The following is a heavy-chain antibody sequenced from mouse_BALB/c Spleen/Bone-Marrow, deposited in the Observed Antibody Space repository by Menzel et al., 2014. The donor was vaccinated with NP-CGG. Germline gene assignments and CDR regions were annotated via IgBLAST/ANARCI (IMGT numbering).Heavy chain of an antibody. CDR2: ISNAGGVT. CDR1: GFTFRTYT. J-gene: IGHJ4*01. V-gene: IGHV5-12-2*01. Sequence: EVMLVESGGGLVQPGGSLKLSCAASGFTFRTYTMSWVRPTPEKRLEWVAYISNAGGVTYYQDTVKGRFTISRDNAKNTLYLQMSGLKSEDTAMYYCAPLTGSMDYWGQGTSVTVSS. CDR3: APLTGSMDY.